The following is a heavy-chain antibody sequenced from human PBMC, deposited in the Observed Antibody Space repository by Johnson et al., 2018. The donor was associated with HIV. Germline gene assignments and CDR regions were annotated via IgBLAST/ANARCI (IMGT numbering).Heavy chain of an antibody. CDR2: ISYHGSTK. CDR1: GFTLSHYG. Sequence: QVQLVESGGGVVQPGRSLRLSCAVSGFTLSHYGMHWVRQAPGKGLEWVAVISYHGSTKYYAASVKGRITISRDNSKNPLYHQMNSLKAEDTAVYYCARDRRGSGWSRALDAFDIWGQGTMVTVSS. D-gene: IGHD6-13*01. J-gene: IGHJ3*02. V-gene: IGHV3-30*03. CDR3: ARDRRGSGWSRALDAFDI.